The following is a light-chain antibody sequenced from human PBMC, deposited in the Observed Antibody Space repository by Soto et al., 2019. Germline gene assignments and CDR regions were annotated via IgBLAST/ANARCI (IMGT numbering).Light chain of an antibody. Sequence: EIVMTQSPATLSVSPGERATLSCRASQSVSSNLAWYQQKPGQAPRLLIYGASTRATGIPARFSGSGSGTEFTLTISSLQSEDFAVYYCQQYNNWRTRTFGQGTKV. CDR2: GAS. V-gene: IGKV3-15*01. CDR1: QSVSSN. CDR3: QQYNNWRTRT. J-gene: IGKJ1*01.